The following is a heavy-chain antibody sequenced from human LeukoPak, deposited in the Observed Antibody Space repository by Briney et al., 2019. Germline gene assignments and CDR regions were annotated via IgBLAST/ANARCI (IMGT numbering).Heavy chain of an antibody. J-gene: IGHJ4*02. CDR2: ISGSGDNT. D-gene: IGHD3-3*01. V-gene: IGHV3-23*01. Sequence: PGGSLRLSCAASGFTFSSYAMSWVRQAPGKGLEWVSAISGSGDNTYYADSVKGRFTISRDNSKNTLYLQMNSLRAEDTAVYYCAKVGRVVDYDFWSGYYDGLTLDYWGQGTLVTVSS. CDR1: GFTFSSYA. CDR3: AKVGRVVDYDFWSGYYDGLTLDY.